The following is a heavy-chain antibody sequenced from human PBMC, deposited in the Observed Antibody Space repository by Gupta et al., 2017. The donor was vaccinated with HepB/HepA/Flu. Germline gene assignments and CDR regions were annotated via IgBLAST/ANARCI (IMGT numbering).Heavy chain of an antibody. V-gene: IGHV5-51*01. D-gene: IGHD3-16*02. J-gene: IGHJ4*02. CDR2: TYPSYSDT. Sequence: EVQLVQSGAEVKQPGESLKISCKCSGYSFANYWIGWVRQMPGKGLEWMGITYPSYSDTRYSPSFQGQVTISADKSITTAYLQWSSLKASDTAMYYWARLDREVSWVAIDYWGQGTLVTGAS. CDR1: GYSFANYW. CDR3: ARLDREVSWVAIDY.